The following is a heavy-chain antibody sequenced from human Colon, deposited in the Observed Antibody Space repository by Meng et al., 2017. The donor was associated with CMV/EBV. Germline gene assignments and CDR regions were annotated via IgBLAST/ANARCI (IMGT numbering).Heavy chain of an antibody. CDR3: ARSRYCNSATCSLDMDV. D-gene: IGHD2-2*01. CDR1: GHSISIYS. J-gene: IGHJ6*03. V-gene: IGHV4-4*07. Sequence: LHAPRPGCVKPSETLLLTCTVSGHSISIYSWTWIRQPAGKGLEWIGRINTSGSTHYNPSLKSRVTMSVDTSKNQFSLKLSSVTAADTAVYFCARSRYCNSATCSLDMDVWGKGTTVTVSS. CDR2: INTSGST.